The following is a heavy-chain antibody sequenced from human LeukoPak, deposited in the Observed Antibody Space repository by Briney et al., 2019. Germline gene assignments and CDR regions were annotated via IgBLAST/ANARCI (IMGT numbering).Heavy chain of an antibody. D-gene: IGHD5-18*01. CDR3: ARTTEGGYTYGYFYYYYMDV. CDR2: IYYSGST. V-gene: IGHV4-59*01. J-gene: IGHJ6*03. CDR1: GDSITGYS. Sequence: SETLSLTCSVSGDSITGYSWSWIRQPPGKGLEWIGYIYYSGSTNYKSSLKSRVTISVDTSKNQFSLKLSSVTAADTAVYYCARTTEGGYTYGYFYYYYMDVWGKGTTVTISS.